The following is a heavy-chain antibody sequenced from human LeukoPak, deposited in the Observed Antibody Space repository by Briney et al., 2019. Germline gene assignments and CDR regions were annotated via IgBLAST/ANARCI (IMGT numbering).Heavy chain of an antibody. CDR2: INPNSGGT. Sequence: GASVKVSCKASGYTFTGYYMHWVRQAPGQGLEWMGWINPNSGGTNYAQKFQGRVTMTRDTSISPAYMELSRLRSDDTAVYYCARVGLRNCTNGVCYDYYFDYWGQGTLVTVSS. J-gene: IGHJ4*02. CDR1: GYTFTGYY. V-gene: IGHV1-2*02. D-gene: IGHD2-8*01. CDR3: ARVGLRNCTNGVCYDYYFDY.